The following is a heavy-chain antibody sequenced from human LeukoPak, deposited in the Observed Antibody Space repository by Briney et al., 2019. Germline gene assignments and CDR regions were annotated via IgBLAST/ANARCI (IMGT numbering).Heavy chain of an antibody. CDR1: GLTFSSYS. D-gene: IGHD3-3*01. V-gene: IGHV3-21*01. J-gene: IGHJ4*02. Sequence: GGSLRLSCAASGLTFSSYSMNWVRQAPGKGLEWVSSISSSSSYMYYADSVKGRFTISRDNAKNSLYLQMNSLRAEDTAVYYCARARTTITIFDFDYWGQGTLVTVSS. CDR3: ARARTTITIFDFDY. CDR2: ISSSSSYM.